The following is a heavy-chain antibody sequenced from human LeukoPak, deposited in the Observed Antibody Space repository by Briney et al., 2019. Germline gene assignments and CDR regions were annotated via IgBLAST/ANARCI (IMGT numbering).Heavy chain of an antibody. CDR1: GYTFTSYG. CDR2: ISAYNGNT. J-gene: IGHJ4*02. Sequence: GASVKVSCKASGYTFTSYGISWVRQAPGQGLEWMGWISAYNGNTNYAQKLQGRVTMTTDTSTSTAYMELRSLRSDDTAVYYCARGGSRVVTYGNFDYWDQGTLVTVSS. CDR3: ARGGSRVVTYGNFDY. D-gene: IGHD2-21*02. V-gene: IGHV1-18*01.